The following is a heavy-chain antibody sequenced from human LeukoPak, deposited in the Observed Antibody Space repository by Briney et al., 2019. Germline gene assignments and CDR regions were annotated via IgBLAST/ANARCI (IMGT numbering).Heavy chain of an antibody. CDR1: GLTFNTYW. CDR2: INPDGSVT. D-gene: IGHD2-21*01. CDR3: AREAPAYGERYFVS. Sequence: PRGSLRLSCLASGLTFNTYWMHWVRQVPGKGPVWVSRINPDGSVTWDADSVRGRFIISRDDAKNTLYLQMNSLRAEDTALYYCAREAPAYGERYFVSWGQGTLVTVSS. V-gene: IGHV3-74*01. J-gene: IGHJ4*02.